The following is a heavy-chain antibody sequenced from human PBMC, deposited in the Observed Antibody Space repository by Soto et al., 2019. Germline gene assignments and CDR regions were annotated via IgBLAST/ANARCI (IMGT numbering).Heavy chain of an antibody. CDR1: GGTFSSYA. Sequence: QVQLVQSGAEVKKPGSSVKVSCKASGGTFSSYAISWVRQAPGQGLEWMGGIIPIFGTANYAQKFQGRVTITADESTGIAYMELSSLRSEDTAVYYCARDKVGYYDSSGYYRVSVPPDYYYGMDVWGQGTTVTVSS. J-gene: IGHJ6*02. D-gene: IGHD3-22*01. CDR3: ARDKVGYYDSSGYYRVSVPPDYYYGMDV. CDR2: IIPIFGTA. V-gene: IGHV1-69*01.